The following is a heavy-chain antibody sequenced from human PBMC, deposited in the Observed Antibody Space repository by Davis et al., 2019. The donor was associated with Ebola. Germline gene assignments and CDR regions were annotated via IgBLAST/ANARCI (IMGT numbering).Heavy chain of an antibody. CDR1: GFTFGDYA. J-gene: IGHJ5*01. V-gene: IGHV3-48*04. CDR3: AKDRDTSSGWYLDS. CDR2: VSDSSTTI. D-gene: IGHD6-19*01. Sequence: GGSLRLSCTASGFTFGDYAMSWVRQAPGKGLEWVSYVSDSSTTIYYADSVKGRFTISRDNAKNSLYLQMDSLRAEDTAVYYCAKDRDTSSGWYLDSWGQGTLVTVSS.